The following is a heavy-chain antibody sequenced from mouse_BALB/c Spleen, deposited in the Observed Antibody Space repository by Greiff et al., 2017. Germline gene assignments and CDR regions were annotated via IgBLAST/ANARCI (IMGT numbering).Heavy chain of an antibody. J-gene: IGHJ4*01. CDR3: ARGRGMDY. CDR1: GFTFSSYA. V-gene: IGHV5-6-5*01. Sequence: EVHLVESGGGLVKPGGSLKLSCAASGFTFSSYAMSWVRQTPEKRLEWVASISSGGSTYYPDSVKGRFTISRDNARNILYLQMSSLRSEDTAMYYCARGRGMDYWGQGTSVTVSS. CDR2: ISSGGST.